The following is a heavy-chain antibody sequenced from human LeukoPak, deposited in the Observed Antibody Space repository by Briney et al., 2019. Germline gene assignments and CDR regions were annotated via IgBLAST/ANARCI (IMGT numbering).Heavy chain of an antibody. CDR2: IKQDGSEK. D-gene: IGHD3-9*01. V-gene: IGHV3-7*01. J-gene: IGHJ4*02. Sequence: GGSVSVSCAASGFTFSSYWMIWVRQAPGKGLEWVGKIKQDGSEKYYVDSGTGRVTISRDNAKNAVYLQMNSLRAEDTAVYYCARDRVSGLRYFDWLLSFDYWGQGTLVTVSS. CDR3: ARDRVSGLRYFDWLLSFDY. CDR1: GFTFSSYW.